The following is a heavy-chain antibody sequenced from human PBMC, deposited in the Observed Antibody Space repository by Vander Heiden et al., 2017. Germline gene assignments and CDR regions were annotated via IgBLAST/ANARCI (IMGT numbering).Heavy chain of an antibody. CDR1: GFSLRTSGVG. J-gene: IGHJ6*02. CDR3: ARRDGIASAGIDYYYGMDV. Sequence: TFSGFSLRTSGVGVGWIRQPPGKALEWIALIYWNDYKRYSTSLKGRLTITKDTSKNQVVLTMTNMDPVDTATYYCARRDGIASAGIDYYYGMDVWGHGTTVTVSS. CDR2: IYWNDYK. D-gene: IGHD6-13*01. V-gene: IGHV2-5*01.